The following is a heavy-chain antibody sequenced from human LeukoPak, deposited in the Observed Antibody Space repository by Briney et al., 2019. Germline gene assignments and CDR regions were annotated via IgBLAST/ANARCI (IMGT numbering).Heavy chain of an antibody. J-gene: IGHJ6*03. CDR2: ISYGGSNK. D-gene: IGHD2-2*01. CDR3: ARDPLPAAHYYYYMDV. V-gene: IGHV3-30*04. CDR1: GFTFSSYA. Sequence: GGSLRLSCAASGFTFSSYAMHWVRQAPGKGLEWVAVISYGGSNKYYADSVKGRFTISRDNSKNTLYLKMNSLSAEDTAVYYCARDPLPAAHYYYYMDVWGKGTTVTVSS.